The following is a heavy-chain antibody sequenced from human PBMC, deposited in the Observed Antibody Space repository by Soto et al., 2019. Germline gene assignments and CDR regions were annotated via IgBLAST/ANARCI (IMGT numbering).Heavy chain of an antibody. J-gene: IGHJ6*02. Sequence: SETLSLTCTVSGGSISSGDYYWSWIRQPPGKGLEWIGYIYYSGSTYYNPSLKSRVTISLDTSKNQFSLKLSSVTAADTAVYYCARVPLGGGYDFWSGYYPTYYYYGMDVWGQGTTVTVSS. V-gene: IGHV4-30-4*01. CDR2: IYYSGST. CDR3: ARVPLGGGYDFWSGYYPTYYYYGMDV. D-gene: IGHD3-3*01. CDR1: GGSISSGDYY.